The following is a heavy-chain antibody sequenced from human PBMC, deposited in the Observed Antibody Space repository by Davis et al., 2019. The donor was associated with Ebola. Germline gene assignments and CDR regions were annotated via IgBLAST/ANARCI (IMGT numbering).Heavy chain of an antibody. CDR2: NSYSGSS. Sequence: PSETLSLTCTVSGDSISSGHYWSWIRQPPGKGLEWIGYNSYSGSSNYNPSLKSRLTISVDTSKNQFSLKLKSVTAADTAVYYCVRGGYWKFDYWGQGTLVTVSS. D-gene: IGHD1-1*01. J-gene: IGHJ4*02. CDR3: VRGGYWKFDY. V-gene: IGHV4-59*11. CDR1: GDSISSGHY.